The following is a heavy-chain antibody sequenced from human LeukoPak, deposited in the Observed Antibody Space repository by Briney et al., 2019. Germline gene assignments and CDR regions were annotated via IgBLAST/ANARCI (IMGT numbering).Heavy chain of an antibody. D-gene: IGHD6-19*01. CDR1: GYTFTSYD. CDR2: MNPNSGNT. Sequence: GASVKVSCKASGYTFTSYDINWVRQATGQGLEWMGWMNPNSGNTGYAQKFQGRVTKTRNTSISTAYMELSSLRSEDTAVYYCARALSSGWYTHTPTDYWGQGILVTVSS. V-gene: IGHV1-8*01. CDR3: ARALSSGWYTHTPTDY. J-gene: IGHJ4*02.